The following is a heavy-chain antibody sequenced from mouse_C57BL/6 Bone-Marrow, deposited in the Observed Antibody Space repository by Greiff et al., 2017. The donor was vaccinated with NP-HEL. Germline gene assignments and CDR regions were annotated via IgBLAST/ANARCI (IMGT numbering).Heavy chain of an antibody. V-gene: IGHV5-4*03. J-gene: IGHJ3*01. Sequence: DVKLVESGGGLVKPGGSLKLSCAASGFTFSSYAMSWVRQTPEKRLEWVANISDGGSYTYYPDNVKGRVTFSRDNAKNNLYLQMSHLKSDDTAMYYCARVDGDWFAYWGQGTLVTVSA. CDR1: GFTFSSYA. CDR3: ARVDGDWFAY. CDR2: ISDGGSYT.